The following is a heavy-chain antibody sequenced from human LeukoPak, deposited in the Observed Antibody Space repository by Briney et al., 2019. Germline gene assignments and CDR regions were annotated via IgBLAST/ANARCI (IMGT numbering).Heavy chain of an antibody. D-gene: IGHD3-3*01. CDR3: ARGAGVVIRKHRRHINAYYFDY. J-gene: IGHJ4*02. V-gene: IGHV1-8*01. Sequence: EASVKVSCKASGYTFTRYDINWVRQATGQGLEWMGLRNPNSGNTGYVQKFQDRVTITRNTSINPAYMELSSLRSEDTAVYYCARGAGVVIRKHRRHINAYYFDYWGQGTLVTVSS. CDR2: RNPNSGNT. CDR1: GYTFTRYD.